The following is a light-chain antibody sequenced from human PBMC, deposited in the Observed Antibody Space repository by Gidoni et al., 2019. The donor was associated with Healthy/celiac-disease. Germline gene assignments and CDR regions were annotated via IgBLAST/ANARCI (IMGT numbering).Light chain of an antibody. CDR3: QQRRNWPRLT. CDR1: QTVSIY. V-gene: IGKV3-11*01. CDR2: DAS. J-gene: IGKJ4*01. Sequence: EILSTPPPATLSLSPGERATLSCRASQTVSIYLAWYQQKPGQAPRLLIYDASNRATGIPARFSGSGSGTDFTLTISSLEPEDFAVYYCQQRRNWPRLTFGGGTKVEIK.